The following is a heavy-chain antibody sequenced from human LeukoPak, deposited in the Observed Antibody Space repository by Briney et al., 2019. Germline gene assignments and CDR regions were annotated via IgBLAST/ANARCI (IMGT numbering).Heavy chain of an antibody. Sequence: ASVKVSCKASGYTFTSYDINWVRQATGQGLEWMGWINPNSGGTNYAQKFQGRVTMTRDASISTAYMELSRLRSDDTAVYYCARIRYSSGWHYFDYWGQGTLVTVSS. CDR1: GYTFTSYD. CDR3: ARIRYSSGWHYFDY. J-gene: IGHJ4*02. V-gene: IGHV1-2*02. D-gene: IGHD6-19*01. CDR2: INPNSGGT.